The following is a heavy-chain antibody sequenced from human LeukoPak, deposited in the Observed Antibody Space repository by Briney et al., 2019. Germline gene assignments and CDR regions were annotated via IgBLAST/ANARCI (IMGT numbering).Heavy chain of an antibody. CDR2: INQDGSEK. J-gene: IGHJ4*02. CDR3: ARESFTWNSYYFDS. Sequence: GGSLRLSCAASGFTFSRYWMTWVRQAPGKGLEWLANINQDGSEKYFVDSVKGRFTISRDNAKNSLYLQMNSLRAEDTAVYYCARESFTWNSYYFDSWGQGTLVTVSS. CDR1: GFTFSRYW. D-gene: IGHD1-7*01. V-gene: IGHV3-7*01.